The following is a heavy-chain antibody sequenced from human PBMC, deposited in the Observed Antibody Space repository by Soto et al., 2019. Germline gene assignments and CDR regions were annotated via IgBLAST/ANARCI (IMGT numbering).Heavy chain of an antibody. V-gene: IGHV3-9*01. CDR1: GFTFDDYA. CDR3: AKTGFGDFYWYYGMDV. J-gene: IGHJ6*02. CDR2: ISWNSVSI. Sequence: GGSLRLSCAASGFTFDDYAMHWVRQAPGKGLEWVSGISWNSVSIGYADSVKGRFTISRDNAKNSLYLQMNSLRAEDTALYYCAKTGFGDFYWYYGMDVWGQGTTVPVS. D-gene: IGHD3-10*01.